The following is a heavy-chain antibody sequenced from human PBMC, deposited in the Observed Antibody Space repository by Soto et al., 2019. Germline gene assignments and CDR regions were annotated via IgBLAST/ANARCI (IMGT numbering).Heavy chain of an antibody. CDR1: GGSISSSSYY. CDR2: IYYSGST. CDR3: ARPTSSGSHYDVLYV. Sequence: SETLSLTCTVSGGSISSSSYYWGWIRQPPGKGLEWIGSIYYSGSTYYNPSLKSRVTISVDTSKNQLSLKLNSVIAADTAVYYCARPTSSGSHYDVLYVWGQGTTVTGSS. V-gene: IGHV4-39*01. J-gene: IGHJ6*02. D-gene: IGHD2-8*02.